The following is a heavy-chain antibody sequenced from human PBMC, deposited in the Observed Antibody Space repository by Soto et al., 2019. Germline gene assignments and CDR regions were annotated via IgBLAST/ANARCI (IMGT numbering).Heavy chain of an antibody. CDR1: GGSISSSSYY. V-gene: IGHV4-39*01. D-gene: IGHD3-22*01. CDR3: ARRYYYDSSGYYYDDPFDY. CDR2: IYYSGST. J-gene: IGHJ4*02. Sequence: SETLSLTCTVSGGSISSSSYYWGWIRQPPGKGLEWIGSIYYSGSTYYNPSLKSRVTISVDTSKNQFSLKLSSVTAADTAVYYCARRYYYDSSGYYYDDPFDYWGQGTLVTVSS.